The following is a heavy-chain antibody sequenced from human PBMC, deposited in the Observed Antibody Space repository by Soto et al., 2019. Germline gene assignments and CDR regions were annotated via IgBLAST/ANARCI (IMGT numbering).Heavy chain of an antibody. Sequence: QVQLVQSGAEVKKPGSSVKVSCKASGGTFSSYTISWLRQAPGQGLEWIGGIIPIFETANSTQKFQGSVTLTADKSSGTAYMELSTLRVEDTAIYYCARGGRFLGWFPADCWGQGTLVTVSS. CDR3: ARGGRFLGWFPADC. CDR2: IIPIFETA. V-gene: IGHV1-69*06. J-gene: IGHJ4*02. D-gene: IGHD3-3*01. CDR1: GGTFSSYT.